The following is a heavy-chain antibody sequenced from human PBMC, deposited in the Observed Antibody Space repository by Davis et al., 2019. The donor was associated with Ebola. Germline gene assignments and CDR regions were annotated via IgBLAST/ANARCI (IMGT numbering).Heavy chain of an antibody. CDR3: ARGLGYFDWGRY. V-gene: IGHV4-59*02. Sequence: SETLSLTCTVSGGSVSNYYWSWIRQPPGKGLEWIGYIYYRGSTNYNPSLKSRVTISVDTSKNQFSLKLSSVTAADTAVYYCARGLGYFDWGRYWGQGTMVTVSS. D-gene: IGHD3-9*01. J-gene: IGHJ3*01. CDR1: GGSVSNYY. CDR2: IYYRGST.